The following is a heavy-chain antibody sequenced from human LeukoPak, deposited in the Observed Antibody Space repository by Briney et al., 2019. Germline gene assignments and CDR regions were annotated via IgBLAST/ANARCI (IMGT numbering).Heavy chain of an antibody. Sequence: SETLSLTCAVYGGSFSDYYWNWIRQPPGKGLEWIGEVNHSGSTNYNPSLKSRVTISADTSKNQLALKLSSVTAADTAVYYCARGSVVAARDHQNWFDPWGQGNLVTVSS. CDR2: VNHSGST. CDR3: ARGSVVAARDHQNWFDP. CDR1: GGSFSDYY. D-gene: IGHD2-15*01. V-gene: IGHV4-34*01. J-gene: IGHJ5*02.